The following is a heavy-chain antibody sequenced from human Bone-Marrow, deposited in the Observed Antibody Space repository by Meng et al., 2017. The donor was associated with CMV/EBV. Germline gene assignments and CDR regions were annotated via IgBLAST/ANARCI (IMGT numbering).Heavy chain of an antibody. D-gene: IGHD3-10*01. CDR1: GFIFGDYL. Sequence: GGSLRLSCTASGFIFGDYLMGWVRQAPGKGLEWVAFIRYDGSKEDYGDSVQGRLTISRDNSKNTLYLQMNSLRADDTALYYCAKDSGGEGDMDVWGQGTTVTVSS. CDR2: IRYDGSKE. V-gene: IGHV3-30*02. J-gene: IGHJ6*02. CDR3: AKDSGGEGDMDV.